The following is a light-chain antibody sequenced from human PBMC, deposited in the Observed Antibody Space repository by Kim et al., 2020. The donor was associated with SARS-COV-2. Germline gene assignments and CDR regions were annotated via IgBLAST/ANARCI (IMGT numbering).Light chain of an antibody. V-gene: IGKV3-11*01. J-gene: IGKJ2*01. CDR1: QSVSNY. CDR2: DAS. CDR3: QQRSYWPRA. Sequence: SLSPGERATLFCRASQSVSNYLAWYQQKHGQAPRLLIYDASGRATGSPAVFSGSRSGTGFTLTISSLEPEDFAVYYCQQRSYWPRAFGQGTKLEIK.